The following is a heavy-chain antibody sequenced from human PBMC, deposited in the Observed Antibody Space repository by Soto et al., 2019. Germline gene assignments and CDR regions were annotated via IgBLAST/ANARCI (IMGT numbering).Heavy chain of an antibody. Sequence: SETLSLTCTVSGGSISTYYWSWIRQSPGKGLEWIGYIYYSGNTNYNPSLKSRVTISIDASKNQFSLRLSSVTAADTAVYYCARDGAHTTPYYFDLWGQGTLVTVSS. V-gene: IGHV4-59*01. CDR2: IYYSGNT. CDR1: GGSISTYY. CDR3: ARDGAHTTPYYFDL. D-gene: IGHD2-15*01. J-gene: IGHJ4*02.